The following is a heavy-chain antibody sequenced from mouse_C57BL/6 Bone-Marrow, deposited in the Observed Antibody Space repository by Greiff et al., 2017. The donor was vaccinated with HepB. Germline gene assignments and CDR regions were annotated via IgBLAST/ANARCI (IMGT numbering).Heavy chain of an antibody. V-gene: IGHV8-11*01. CDR1: GFSLSTSGMG. J-gene: IGHJ2*01. D-gene: IGHD2-4*01. CDR2: IWWNDNK. CDR3: ARTSVIYYDYDAHFDY. Sequence: ESGPGILQPSQTLSLTCSFSGFSLSTSGMGVGWIHQPSGNGLEWLAHIWWNDNKYYNTALKSRLTISKDTSNNQVFLKIASVDTADTATYYCARTSVIYYDYDAHFDYWGQGTTLTVSS.